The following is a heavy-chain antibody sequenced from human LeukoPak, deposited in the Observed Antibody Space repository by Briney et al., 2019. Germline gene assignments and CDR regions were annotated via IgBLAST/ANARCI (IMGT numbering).Heavy chain of an antibody. Sequence: ASVKVSCKASGYAFSRYSISWVRQAPGQGLEWMGWIFTHNGHTNYAQKHQGRVTMTTDTFTSTAYMELRSLRSDDTAVCYCARDITVTMSGHAYWGQGTLVTVSS. V-gene: IGHV1-18*01. J-gene: IGHJ4*02. D-gene: IGHD4/OR15-4a*01. CDR3: ARDITVTMSGHAY. CDR1: GYAFSRYS. CDR2: IFTHNGHT.